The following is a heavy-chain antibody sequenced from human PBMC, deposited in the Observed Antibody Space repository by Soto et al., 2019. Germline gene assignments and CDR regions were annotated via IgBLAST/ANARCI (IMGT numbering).Heavy chain of an antibody. CDR3: ARIRVPAAMMAYYYYGMDV. D-gene: IGHD2-2*01. V-gene: IGHV1-69*13. CDR1: GGTFSSYA. J-gene: IGHJ6*02. CDR2: IIPIFGTA. Sequence: SVKVSCKASGGTFSSYAISWVRQAPGQGLEWMGGIIPIFGTANYAQKFQGRVTITADESTSTAYMELSSLRSEDTAVYYCARIRVPAAMMAYYYYGMDVWGQGTTVTVSS.